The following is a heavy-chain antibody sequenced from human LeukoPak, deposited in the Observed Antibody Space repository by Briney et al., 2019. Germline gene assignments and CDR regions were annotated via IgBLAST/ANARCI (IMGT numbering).Heavy chain of an antibody. V-gene: IGHV5-51*01. D-gene: IGHD2-2*01. CDR3: ARHPDCTRTSCYVDYYGIDV. CDR2: INPGDSDT. CDR1: GYKFTTYW. J-gene: IGHJ6*02. Sequence: GESLKISCKGSGYKFTTYWIGWVRQMPGKGLEWMGIINPGDSDTRYNPSFQGQVTISADNSISTAYLQWSSLKASDTAMYYSARHPDCTRTSCYVDYYGIDVWGQGTTVTVSS.